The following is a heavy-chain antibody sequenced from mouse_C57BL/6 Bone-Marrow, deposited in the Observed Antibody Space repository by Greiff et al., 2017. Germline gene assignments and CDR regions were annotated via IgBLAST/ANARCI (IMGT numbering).Heavy chain of an antibody. CDR2: ISYDGSN. CDR1: GYSITSGYY. V-gene: IGHV3-6*01. Sequence: VQLKESGPGLVKPSQSLSLTCSVTGYSITSGYYWNWIRQFPGNKLEWMGYISYDGSNNYNPSLKNRISITRDTSKNQFFLKLNSVTTEDTATYYCARRGSYYFDYWGQGTTLTVSS. CDR3: ARRGSYYFDY. J-gene: IGHJ2*01.